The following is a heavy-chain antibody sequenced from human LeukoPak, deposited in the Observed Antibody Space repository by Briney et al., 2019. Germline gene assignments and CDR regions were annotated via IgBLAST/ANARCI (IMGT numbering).Heavy chain of an antibody. J-gene: IGHJ4*02. CDR2: IYSGGST. Sequence: PGGSLRLSCAASGFTVSSNYMSWVRQAPGKGLEWVSVIYSGGSTYYADSVKGRFTISRDNSKNTLYLQMNSLRAEDTAVYYCARGRFRGELLRHPIDYWGQGTLVTVSS. D-gene: IGHD1-26*01. CDR3: ARGRFRGELLRHPIDY. CDR1: GFTVSSNY. V-gene: IGHV3-53*01.